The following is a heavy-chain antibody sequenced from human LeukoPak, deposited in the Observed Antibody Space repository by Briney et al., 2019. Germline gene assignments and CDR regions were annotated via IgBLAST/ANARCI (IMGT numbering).Heavy chain of an antibody. D-gene: IGHD3-22*01. CDR3: ATAVYDSSGLIDY. J-gene: IGHJ4*02. V-gene: IGHV1-24*01. CDR1: GYTLTELS. CDR2: FDPEDGET. Sequence: VSVKVSCKVSGYTLTELSMHWVRQAPGKGLEWMGGFDPEDGETIYAQKFQGRVTMTEDTSTDTAYMELSSLRSENTAVYYCATAVYDSSGLIDYWGQGTLDTVSS.